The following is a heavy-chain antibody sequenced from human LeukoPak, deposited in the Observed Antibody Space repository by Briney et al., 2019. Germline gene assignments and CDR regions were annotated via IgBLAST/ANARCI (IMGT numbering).Heavy chain of an antibody. CDR2: INPSGGNT. V-gene: IGHV1-46*01. J-gene: IGHJ3*02. Sequence: ASVKVSRKASGYISTSYFMHWVRQAPGQGLEWMGIINPSGGNTNYAQKFQGRVTMTRDTSTSTVYMELSSLTSEDTAVYYCARGDHVRIYAESAFDIWGQGTMVTVSS. D-gene: IGHD3-3*01. CDR3: ARGDHVRIYAESAFDI. CDR1: GYISTSYF.